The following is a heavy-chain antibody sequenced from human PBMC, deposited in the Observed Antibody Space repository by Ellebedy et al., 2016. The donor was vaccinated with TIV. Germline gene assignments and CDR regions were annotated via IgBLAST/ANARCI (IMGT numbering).Heavy chain of an antibody. D-gene: IGHD3-3*01. CDR3: AKDRDRFLEGFDY. V-gene: IGHV3-30*18. CDR1: GFTFSSYG. Sequence: GGSLRLXXAASGFTFSSYGMHWVRQAPGKGLEWVAVISYDGSNKYYADSVKGRFTISRDNSKNTLYLQMNSLRAEDTAVYYCAKDRDRFLEGFDYWGQGTLVTVSS. J-gene: IGHJ4*02. CDR2: ISYDGSNK.